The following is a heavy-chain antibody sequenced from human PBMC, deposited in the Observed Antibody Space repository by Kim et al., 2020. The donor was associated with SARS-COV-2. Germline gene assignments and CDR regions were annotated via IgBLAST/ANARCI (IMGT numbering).Heavy chain of an antibody. CDR2: INHSGST. V-gene: IGHV4-34*01. D-gene: IGHD6-6*01. Sequence: SETLSLTCAVYGGSFSGYYWSWIRQPPGKGLEWIGEINHSGSTNYNPSLKSRVTISVDTSKNQFSLKLSSVTAADTAVYYCARGLAARPCHYWGQGTLVT. CDR3: ARGLAARPCHY. CDR1: GGSFSGYY. J-gene: IGHJ4*02.